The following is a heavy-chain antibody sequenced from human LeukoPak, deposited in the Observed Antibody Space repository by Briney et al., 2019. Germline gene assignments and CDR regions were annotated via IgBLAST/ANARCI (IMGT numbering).Heavy chain of an antibody. CDR1: GGTFSSYA. D-gene: IGHD1-26*01. Sequence: ASVKVSCKASGGTFSSYAISWVRQAPGQGLEWMGRIIPILGIANYAQKFQGRVTITADKSTSTAYMELSSLRSEDTAVYYCARVGVIVGATGAFDIWGQGTMVTVSS. CDR3: ARVGVIVGATGAFDI. CDR2: IIPILGIA. J-gene: IGHJ3*02. V-gene: IGHV1-69*04.